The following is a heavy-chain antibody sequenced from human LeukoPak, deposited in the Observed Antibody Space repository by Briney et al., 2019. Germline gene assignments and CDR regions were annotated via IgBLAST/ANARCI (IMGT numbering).Heavy chain of an antibody. D-gene: IGHD6-13*01. J-gene: IGHJ4*02. Sequence: PGGSLRLSCAASGFTFSSYGMHWVRQAPGKGLEWVANINQDGSEKHYVDSVKGRFTVSRDNARNSLFLQMNSLRAEDTSVYYCARDYRSSWYVRGQGTLVTVSS. CDR2: INQDGSEK. CDR1: GFTFSSYG. CDR3: ARDYRSSWYV. V-gene: IGHV3-7*03.